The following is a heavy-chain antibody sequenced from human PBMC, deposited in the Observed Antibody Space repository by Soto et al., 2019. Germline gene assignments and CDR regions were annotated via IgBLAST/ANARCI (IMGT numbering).Heavy chain of an antibody. CDR3: AGYNWNYYSDP. Sequence: SETLSLTCTVSGGSVRDGSYYWAWLRQPPGKGLEWIGHIYHSGSTIYNPSLKSRVTISIDTSKSQFSLNLNSMTAADTAVYYCAGYNWNYYSDPWGQGTLVIFSS. V-gene: IGHV4-61*01. D-gene: IGHD1-7*01. J-gene: IGHJ5*02. CDR2: IYHSGST. CDR1: GGSVRDGSYY.